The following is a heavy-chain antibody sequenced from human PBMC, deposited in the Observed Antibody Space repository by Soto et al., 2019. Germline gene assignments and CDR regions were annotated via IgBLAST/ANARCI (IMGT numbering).Heavy chain of an antibody. D-gene: IGHD2-15*01. CDR3: ARDPHSFPRKWRLYYYVIDF. V-gene: IGHV1-69*04. Sequence: SVKVSCKASGGTFSSYTISWVRQAPGQGLEWMGRIIPILGIANYAQKFQGRVTITADKSTSTAYMELSSLRSEDTAVYYCARDPHSFPRKWRLYYYVIDFWGQGSSVTGSS. CDR1: GGTFSSYT. CDR2: IIPILGIA. J-gene: IGHJ6*02.